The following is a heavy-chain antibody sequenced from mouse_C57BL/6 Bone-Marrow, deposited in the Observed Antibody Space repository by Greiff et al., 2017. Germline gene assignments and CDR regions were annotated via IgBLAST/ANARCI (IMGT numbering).Heavy chain of an antibody. J-gene: IGHJ3*01. Sequence: QVQLKESGAELARPGASVKLSCKASGYTFTSYGISWVKQRTGQGLEWIGEIHPRSGNTYYNEKFKGKATLTADKSSSTAYMELRSLTSEDSAVYFCARSIGFLLAWFAYWGQGTLVTVSA. D-gene: IGHD1-1*01. CDR2: IHPRSGNT. V-gene: IGHV1-81*01. CDR3: ARSIGFLLAWFAY. CDR1: GYTFTSYG.